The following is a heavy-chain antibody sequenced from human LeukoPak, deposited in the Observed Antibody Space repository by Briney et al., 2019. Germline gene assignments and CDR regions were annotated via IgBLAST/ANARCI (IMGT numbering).Heavy chain of an antibody. V-gene: IGHV1-18*04. CDR1: GYTFTSYG. CDR3: ARDLRRPRTY. J-gene: IGHJ4*02. Sequence: ASVTVSCKASGYTFTSYGISWVREPPGQGIEWMGWISAYNGNTNYAQKLQGRVTMSTDTSTSTAYMELRSLRSDDTAVYYCARDLRRPRTYWGQGTLVTVSS. D-gene: IGHD3-9*01. CDR2: ISAYNGNT.